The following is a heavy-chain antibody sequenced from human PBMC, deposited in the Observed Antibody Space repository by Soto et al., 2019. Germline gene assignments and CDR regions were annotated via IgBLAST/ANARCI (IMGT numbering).Heavy chain of an antibody. J-gene: IGHJ4*02. CDR1: GFTFSSYS. Sequence: EVQLVESGGGLVQPGGSLRLSCAASGFTFSSYSMNWVRQAPGKGLEWVSYISSSSSTIYYADSVKGRFIISRDNAKNSLYLQMNSLRAEDTAVYYCAGNYERSGYYLNYFEYWGQGTLVTISS. V-gene: IGHV3-48*01. CDR2: ISSSSSTI. D-gene: IGHD3-22*01. CDR3: AGNYERSGYYLNYFEY.